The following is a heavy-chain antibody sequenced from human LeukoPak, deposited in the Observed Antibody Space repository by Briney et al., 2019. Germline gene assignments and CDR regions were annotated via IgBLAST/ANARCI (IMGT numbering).Heavy chain of an antibody. V-gene: IGHV1-24*01. D-gene: IGHD2-21*01. CDR2: FDPEDGET. CDR1: GYTLTELS. Sequence: ASVKVSCKVSGYTLTELSMHWVRQAPGKGLEWMGGFDPEDGETIYAQKFQGRVTMTEDTSTDTAYMELSSLRSEDTAVYYCARDGLAYCGAQCPKPADYWGQGTLVTVSS. J-gene: IGHJ4*02. CDR3: ARDGLAYCGAQCPKPADY.